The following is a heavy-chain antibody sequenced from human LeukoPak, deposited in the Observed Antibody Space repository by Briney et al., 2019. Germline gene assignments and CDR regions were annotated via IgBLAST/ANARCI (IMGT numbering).Heavy chain of an antibody. Sequence: GGSLRLSCAASGFTFDDYAMHWIRQAPGQGLEWVSGISWNSGSIGYADSVKGRFTISRDNAKNSLYLQMNSLRAEDTALYYCAKESTRGNWFDPWGQGTLVTVSS. CDR3: AKESTRGNWFDP. D-gene: IGHD3-10*01. CDR2: ISWNSGSI. CDR1: GFTFDDYA. V-gene: IGHV3-9*01. J-gene: IGHJ5*02.